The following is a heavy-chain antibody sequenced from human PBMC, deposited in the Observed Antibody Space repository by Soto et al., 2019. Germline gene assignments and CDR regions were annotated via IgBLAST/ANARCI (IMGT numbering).Heavy chain of an antibody. J-gene: IGHJ3*02. CDR3: AKSRSEWPHPKGHLDI. V-gene: IGHV1-69*01. CDR1: GGTFSRNV. D-gene: IGHD2-8*01. CDR2: IIPIFGRT. Sequence: QVQLVQSGAEVKKPGSSVKVSCRASGGTFSRNVVHWVRQAPGQGLEWMGGIIPIFGRTNYAQNFQGSVTITADDSTSTANMELSTLRSEDRAVYYCAKSRSEWPHPKGHLDIWGQGTLVTVSS.